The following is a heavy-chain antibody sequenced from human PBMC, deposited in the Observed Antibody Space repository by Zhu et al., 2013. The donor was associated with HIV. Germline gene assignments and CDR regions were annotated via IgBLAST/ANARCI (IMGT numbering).Heavy chain of an antibody. J-gene: IGHJ4*02. V-gene: IGHV1-69*06. Sequence: QVQLVQSGAEVKKPGSSVKVSCKASGGTFSSYAISWVRQAPGQGLEWMGGIIPIFGTANYAQKFQGRVTITADKSTSTAYMELSSLRSEDTAVYYCARLIDRQQLILDGGSFDYWGQGTLVTVSS. D-gene: IGHD6-13*01. CDR1: GGTFSSYA. CDR3: ARLIDRQQLILDGGSFDY. CDR2: IIPIFGTA.